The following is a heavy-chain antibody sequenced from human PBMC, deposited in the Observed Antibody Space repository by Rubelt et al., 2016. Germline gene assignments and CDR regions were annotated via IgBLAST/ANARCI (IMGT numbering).Heavy chain of an antibody. D-gene: IGHD3-3*01. CDR1: GGSFSGYY. Sequence: QVQLQQWGAGLLKPSETLSLTCAVYGGSFSGYYWSWIRQPPGKGLEWIGEINHSGSTNYNPSLKRRVTISVDTSKNQLSRKLSSVTAAETAVYYCAGGITIFGVASGYFDYWGQGTLVTVSS. CDR2: INHSGST. J-gene: IGHJ4*02. V-gene: IGHV4-34*01. CDR3: AGGITIFGVASGYFDY.